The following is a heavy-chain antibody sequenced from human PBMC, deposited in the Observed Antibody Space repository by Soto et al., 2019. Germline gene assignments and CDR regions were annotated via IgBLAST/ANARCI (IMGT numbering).Heavy chain of an antibody. CDR3: AKEWIYDNEAFDI. Sequence: GESLKISCAASGFTFSSYGMHWVRQAPGKGLEWVAVISYDGSNKYYADSVKGRFTISRDNSKNTLYLQMNSLRAEDTAVYYCAKEWIYDNEAFDIWGQGTMVTVSS. J-gene: IGHJ3*02. V-gene: IGHV3-30*18. D-gene: IGHD3-22*01. CDR1: GFTFSSYG. CDR2: ISYDGSNK.